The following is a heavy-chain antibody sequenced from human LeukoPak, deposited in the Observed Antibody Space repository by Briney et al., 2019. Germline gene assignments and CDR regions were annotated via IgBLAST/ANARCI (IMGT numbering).Heavy chain of an antibody. CDR2: IYSTGST. CDR3: ARAGCSITTSKAYDY. Sequence: SETLSLTCTVSGGSISSYYWSWLRQPAGEGLEWIGRIYSTGSTNYNPSLKTRVTMSVDTSKNQFSLKLSSVTAADTAVYYCARAGCSITTSKAYDYWGQGTLVTVSS. D-gene: IGHD2-2*01. V-gene: IGHV4-4*07. J-gene: IGHJ4*02. CDR1: GGSISSYY.